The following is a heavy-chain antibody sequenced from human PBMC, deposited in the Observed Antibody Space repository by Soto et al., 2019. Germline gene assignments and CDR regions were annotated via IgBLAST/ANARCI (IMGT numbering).Heavy chain of an antibody. CDR3: ARGRGLYNSGRSQLDS. Sequence: SLKVSCKASGDSFSKYTVNWVRQAPRQGLEWMGGIIPRFGTTNYAPTLQDRVTITADESMNTVYMELSSLRSEDTALYYCARGRGLYNSGRSQLDSWGQGTLVTVSS. CDR2: IIPRFGTT. V-gene: IGHV1-69*13. J-gene: IGHJ4*02. CDR1: GDSFSKYT. D-gene: IGHD1-1*01.